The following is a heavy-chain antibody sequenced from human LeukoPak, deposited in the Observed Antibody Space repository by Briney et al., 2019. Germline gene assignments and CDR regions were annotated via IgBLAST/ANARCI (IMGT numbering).Heavy chain of an antibody. CDR1: GFTFSSYG. CDR3: AKDGGLDYDFWSGYHRTAYYFYY. Sequence: GRSLRLSCAASGFTFSSYGMHWVRQAPGKGLEWVAVIWYDGSNKYYADSVKGRFTISRDNSKNTLYLQMNSLRAEDTAVYYCAKDGGLDYDFWSGYHRTAYYFYYWGQGTLVTVSS. V-gene: IGHV3-33*06. CDR2: IWYDGSNK. D-gene: IGHD3-3*01. J-gene: IGHJ4*02.